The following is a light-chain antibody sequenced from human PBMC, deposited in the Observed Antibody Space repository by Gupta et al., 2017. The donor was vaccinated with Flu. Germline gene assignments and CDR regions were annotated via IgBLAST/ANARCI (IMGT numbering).Light chain of an antibody. Sequence: PSSLSASVGDRVTITCRASQRISSYLNWYQQKPGKAPKLLIYAASKLQSGVPSRFSGSGFGTDFTLTISRLQPEDFGTYYCQQSDSIPNTFGQGTRLEIK. CDR3: QQSDSIPNT. J-gene: IGKJ5*01. V-gene: IGKV1-39*01. CDR2: AAS. CDR1: QRISSY.